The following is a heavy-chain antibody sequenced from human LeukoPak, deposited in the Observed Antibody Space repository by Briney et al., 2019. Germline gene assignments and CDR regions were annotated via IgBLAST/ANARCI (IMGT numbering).Heavy chain of an antibody. D-gene: IGHD6-13*01. V-gene: IGHV3-48*01. CDR2: IASSGSPI. Sequence: AGSLRLSCVGSGDSFIRHSMNWVRRAPGKGLEWIAYIASSGSPIYYADSVKGRFTVSRDNARTSLFLHMNSLRAEDTAVYYCAREYDSRARFDSWGQGTLVTV. CDR3: AREYDSRARFDS. J-gene: IGHJ4*02. CDR1: GDSFIRHS.